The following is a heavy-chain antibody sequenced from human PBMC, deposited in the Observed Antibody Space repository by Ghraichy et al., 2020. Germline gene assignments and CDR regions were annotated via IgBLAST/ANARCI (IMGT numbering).Heavy chain of an antibody. J-gene: IGHJ6*02. CDR3: ALGWSPRHYYYGMDV. CDR2: IYYSGST. Sequence: SETLSLTCTVSGGSISSYYWSWIRQPPGKGLEWIGYIYYSGSTNYNPSLKSRVTISVDTSKNQFSLKLSSVTAADTAVYYCALGWSPRHYYYGMDVWGQGTTVTVSS. V-gene: IGHV4-59*01. D-gene: IGHD3-3*01. CDR1: GGSISSYY.